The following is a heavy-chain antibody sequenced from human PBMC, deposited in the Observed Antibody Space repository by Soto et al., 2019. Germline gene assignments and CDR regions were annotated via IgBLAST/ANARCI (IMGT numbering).Heavy chain of an antibody. CDR2: IYYSGST. CDR1: GGSISSSGYY. D-gene: IGHD5-12*01. V-gene: IGHV4-39*02. CDR3: ARERSGYDRALDF. J-gene: IGHJ4*02. Sequence: SETLSLTCTVSGGSISSSGYYWGWIRQPPGKGLEWIGGIYYSGSTYYNPSLKSRVTISVATSKNLFSLKLSSVTAADTAVYYCARERSGYDRALDFWGQGTLVTVSS.